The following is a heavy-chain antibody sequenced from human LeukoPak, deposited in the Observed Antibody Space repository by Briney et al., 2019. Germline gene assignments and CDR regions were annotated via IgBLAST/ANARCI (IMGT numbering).Heavy chain of an antibody. J-gene: IGHJ4*02. D-gene: IGHD2-21*02. Sequence: SSVKVSCKASGYTFTGYYMHWVRQAPGQGLEWMGIINPSGGSTSYAQKFQGRVTMTRDTSTSTVYMELSSLRSEDTAVYYCARDRRVGDCGGDCPNFDYWGQGTLVTVSS. CDR3: ARDRRVGDCGGDCPNFDY. V-gene: IGHV1-46*01. CDR2: INPSGGST. CDR1: GYTFTGYY.